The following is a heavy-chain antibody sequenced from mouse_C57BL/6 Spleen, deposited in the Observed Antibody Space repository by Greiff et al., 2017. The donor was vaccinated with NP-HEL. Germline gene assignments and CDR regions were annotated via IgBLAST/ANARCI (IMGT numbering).Heavy chain of an antibody. CDR2: IWSGGST. V-gene: IGHV2-2*01. J-gene: IGHJ4*01. CDR1: GFSLTSYG. Sequence: VQGVESGPGLVQPSQSLSITCTVSGFSLTSYGVHWVRQSPGKGLEWLGVIWSGGSTDYNAAFISRLSISKDNSKSQVFFKMNSLQADDTAIYYCARSYYGSSSYAMDYWGQGTSVTVSS. CDR3: ARSYYGSSSYAMDY. D-gene: IGHD1-1*01.